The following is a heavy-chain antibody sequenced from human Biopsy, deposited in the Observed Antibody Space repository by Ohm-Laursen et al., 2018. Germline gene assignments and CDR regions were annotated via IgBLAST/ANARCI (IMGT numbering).Heavy chain of an antibody. J-gene: IGHJ4*02. V-gene: IGHV1-18*01. D-gene: IGHD1-26*01. CDR3: ARDALGGGSYRFFY. Sequence: ASVKVSCKTSGYTFINYGINWVRQAPGQGLEWMGWISGYNGNINYAQKFLDRVTMTTDTSTSTAYMELSSLRSDDTAVYYCARDALGGGSYRFFYWGQGSLVTVSS. CDR1: GYTFINYG. CDR2: ISGYNGNI.